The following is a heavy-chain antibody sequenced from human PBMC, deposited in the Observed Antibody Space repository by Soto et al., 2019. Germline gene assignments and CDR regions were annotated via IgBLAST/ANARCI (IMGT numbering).Heavy chain of an antibody. D-gene: IGHD3-3*01. CDR2: ISGSGGST. V-gene: IGHV3-23*01. Sequence: GSLRLSFAASVFTFSSYAMSWFRQAPGKGLEWVSAISGSGGSTYYADSVKGRFTISRDNSKNTLYLQMNSLRAEDTAVYYCAKDQLYDFWSGYLFDPWGQGTLLTVSS. CDR3: AKDQLYDFWSGYLFDP. CDR1: VFTFSSYA. J-gene: IGHJ5*02.